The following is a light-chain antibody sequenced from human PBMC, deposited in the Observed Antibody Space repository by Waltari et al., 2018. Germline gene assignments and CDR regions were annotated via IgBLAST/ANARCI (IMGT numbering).Light chain of an antibody. Sequence: DIRLTQSPPSLSASAGDSVTITCRASQSIRSFLNWYQQKPGKAPKPLIYDTSKLESGVPPRFSGSGSGTDFTLTINSLQPDDFATYYCQQSRESPRTFGQGTRVEIK. J-gene: IGKJ1*01. CDR1: QSIRSF. V-gene: IGKV1-39*01. CDR3: QQSRESPRT. CDR2: DTS.